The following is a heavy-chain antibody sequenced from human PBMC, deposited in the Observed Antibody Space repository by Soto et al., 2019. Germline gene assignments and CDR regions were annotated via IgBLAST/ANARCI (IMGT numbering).Heavy chain of an antibody. CDR3: ARDPEYCSGGSCYYGMDV. D-gene: IGHD2-15*01. CDR1: GFTFRSYS. J-gene: IGHJ6*02. CDR2: ISSSSSYI. V-gene: IGHV3-21*01. Sequence: GGSLRLSCAASGFTFRSYSMNWVRQAPGKGLEWVSSISSSSSYIYYADSVKGRFTISRDNAKNSLYLQMNSLRAEDTAVYYCARDPEYCSGGSCYYGMDVWGQGTTVTVSS.